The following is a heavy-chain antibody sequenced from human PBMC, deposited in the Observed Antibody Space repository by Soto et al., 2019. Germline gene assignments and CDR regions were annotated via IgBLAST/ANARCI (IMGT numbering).Heavy chain of an antibody. V-gene: IGHV1-69*02. CDR1: GGTFSSYT. J-gene: IGHJ4*02. CDR2: IIPILGIA. D-gene: IGHD2-15*01. Sequence: SVKVSCKASGGTFSSYTISWVRQAPGQGLEWMGRIIPILGIANYAQKFQGRVTITADKSTSTAYMELSSLRSEDTAVYYCARGTFSYCSGGSCYFDYWGQGTLVTVSS. CDR3: ARGTFSYCSGGSCYFDY.